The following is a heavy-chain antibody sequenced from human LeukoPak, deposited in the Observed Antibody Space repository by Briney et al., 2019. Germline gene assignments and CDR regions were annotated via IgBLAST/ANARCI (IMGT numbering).Heavy chain of an antibody. CDR3: AKVETAAAATLRGFDY. V-gene: IGHV3-23*01. CDR1: GFTFSRYA. Sequence: GGSLRLSCAASGFTFSRYAMSWVRQAPGKGLEWGSSIGGSGGSTYYADSVKGRFTISRDNSKNTLYLQMNSLRAEDTAVYYCAKVETAAAATLRGFDYWGQGTLVTVSS. D-gene: IGHD6-13*01. CDR2: IGGSGGST. J-gene: IGHJ4*02.